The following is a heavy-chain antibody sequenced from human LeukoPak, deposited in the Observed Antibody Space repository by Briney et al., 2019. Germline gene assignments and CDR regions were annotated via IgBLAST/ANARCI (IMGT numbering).Heavy chain of an antibody. V-gene: IGHV4-59*01. CDR3: ARARYSSSNWFDP. D-gene: IGHD6-13*01. Sequence: PSETLSLTCTVSGGSISSYYWSWIRQPPGKGLEWIGYIYYSGSTNYNPSLKSRVTISVDTSKNQFSLKLSSVTAADTAVYYCARARYSSSNWFDPWGQGTLVTVSS. CDR2: IYYSGST. J-gene: IGHJ5*02. CDR1: GGSISSYY.